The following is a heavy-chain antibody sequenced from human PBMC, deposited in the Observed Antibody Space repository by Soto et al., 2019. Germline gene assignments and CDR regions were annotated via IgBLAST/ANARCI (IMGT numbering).Heavy chain of an antibody. CDR1: GFTFSSYA. CDR3: ASDPDSSGYYYFDY. V-gene: IGHV3-64*01. CDR2: ISSYGGST. J-gene: IGHJ4*02. D-gene: IGHD3-22*01. Sequence: EVQLVESGGGLVQPGGSLRLSCAASGFTFSSYAMHWVRQAPGKGLEYVSAISSYGGSTYYANSVKGRFTISRDNSKNTLYLKMGSLRAEDMAVYYCASDPDSSGYYYFDYWGQGTLVTVSS.